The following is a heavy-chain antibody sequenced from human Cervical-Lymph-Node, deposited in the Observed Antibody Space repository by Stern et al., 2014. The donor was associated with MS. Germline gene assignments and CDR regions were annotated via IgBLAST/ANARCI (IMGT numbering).Heavy chain of an antibody. CDR3: AGGTYTTSGGGVDY. Sequence: VQLEASGGGVVQPGRSLRLSCAASGFTFSSYAMHWVRPAPGKGLEWVAVISYDGSSKDYADSVKVRFTIAREKSKNTRYVQMNSLRAEDTAVYYCAGGTYTTSGGGVDYWGQGTLVTVSS. CDR2: ISYDGSSK. CDR1: GFTFSSYA. D-gene: IGHD6-6*01. J-gene: IGHJ4*02. V-gene: IGHV3-30-3*01.